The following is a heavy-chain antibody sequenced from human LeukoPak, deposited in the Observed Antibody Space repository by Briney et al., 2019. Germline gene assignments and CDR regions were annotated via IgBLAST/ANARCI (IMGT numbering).Heavy chain of an antibody. D-gene: IGHD3-10*01. V-gene: IGHV4-59*01. CDR1: GGSISNYY. CDR3: ARDFMVRGDQVNYYYYYMDV. Sequence: SETLSLTCTVSGGSISNYYWSWIRQPPGKGLEWIGYMSDSGTTNYNPSLKSRVTTSLDTSKNQFSLQLRSVTAADTAVYYCARDFMVRGDQVNYYYYYMDVWGTGATITVSS. CDR2: MSDSGTT. J-gene: IGHJ6*03.